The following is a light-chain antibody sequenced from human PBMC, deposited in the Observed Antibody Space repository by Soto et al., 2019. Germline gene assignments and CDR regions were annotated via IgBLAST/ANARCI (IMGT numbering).Light chain of an antibody. V-gene: IGLV2-14*01. CDR2: EVS. J-gene: IGLJ2*01. CDR3: SSYASSSTI. Sequence: QYALTQPASVSGSPGQSITISCTGTSSDIGGYNYVSWYQQHPGKAPKLIIYEVSNRPSGVSNRFSGSKSGNTASLTISGLQAEDEADYYCSSYASSSTIFAGGTKLTFL. CDR1: SSDIGGYNY.